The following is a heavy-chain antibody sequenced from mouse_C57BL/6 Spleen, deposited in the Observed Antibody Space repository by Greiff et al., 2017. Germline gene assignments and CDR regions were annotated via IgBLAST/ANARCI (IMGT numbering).Heavy chain of an antibody. V-gene: IGHV2-2*01. D-gene: IGHD3-2*02. CDR1: GFSLTSYG. CDR3: ARREAQATGAMDY. Sequence: QVQLKQSGPGLVQPSQSLSITCTASGFSLTSYGVHWVRQSPGQGLEWLGVIWSGGSTDYNTAFISRLSIIKDNSKSQVFFKMNSLQADDTAIYYCARREAQATGAMDYWGQGTSVTVSS. J-gene: IGHJ4*01. CDR2: IWSGGST.